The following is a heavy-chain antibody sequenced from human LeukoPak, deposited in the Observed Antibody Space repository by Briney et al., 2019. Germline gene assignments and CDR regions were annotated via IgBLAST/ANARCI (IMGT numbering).Heavy chain of an antibody. CDR3: AREDSNGYSYFDY. CDR1: GGSISSYY. CDR2: IYYSGST. D-gene: IGHD3-22*01. J-gene: IGHJ4*02. V-gene: IGHV4-59*01. Sequence: SETLSLTCTVSGGSISSYYWSWIRQPPGKGLEWIGYIYYSGSTNYNPSLKSRVTISVDTSKNQFSLKLSSVTAADTAVYYCAREDSNGYSYFDYWGQGTLVTVSS.